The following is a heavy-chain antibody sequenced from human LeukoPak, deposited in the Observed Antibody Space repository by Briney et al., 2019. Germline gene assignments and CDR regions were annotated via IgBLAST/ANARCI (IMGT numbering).Heavy chain of an antibody. CDR2: IYYSGST. V-gene: IGHV4-30-4*01. Sequence: SETLSLTCTVSGGSISSGDYYWSWIRQPPGKGLEWIGYIYYSGSTYYNPSLKSRVTISVDTSKNQFSLKLSSVTAADTAVYYCARVVAAAMVLIDYWGQGTLVTVSS. D-gene: IGHD5-18*01. CDR1: GGSISSGDYY. J-gene: IGHJ4*02. CDR3: ARVVAAAMVLIDY.